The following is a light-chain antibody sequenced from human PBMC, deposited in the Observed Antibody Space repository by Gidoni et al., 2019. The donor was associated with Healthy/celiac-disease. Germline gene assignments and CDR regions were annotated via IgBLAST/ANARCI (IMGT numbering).Light chain of an antibody. Sequence: AIQMTQSPPSLSASVGDRVTITCRASQGIRNDLGWYQQKPGKAPKLLIYAASSLQSGVPSWFSGSGSGTDFTLTISSLQPEDFATYYCLQDYNYPWTFGQGTKVEIK. J-gene: IGKJ1*01. CDR3: LQDYNYPWT. V-gene: IGKV1-6*01. CDR1: QGIRND. CDR2: AAS.